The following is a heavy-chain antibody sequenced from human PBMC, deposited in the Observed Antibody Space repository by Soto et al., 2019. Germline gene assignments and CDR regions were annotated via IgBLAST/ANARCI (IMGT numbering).Heavy chain of an antibody. CDR2: ISYDGSNK. D-gene: IGHD6-13*01. Sequence: PGGSLRLSCAASGFTFSSYAMHWVRQAPGKGLEWVAVISYDGSNKYYADSVKGRFTISRDNSKNTLYLQMNSLRAEDTAVYYCASRPRQQHLDYWGQGTLVTVSS. J-gene: IGHJ4*02. CDR1: GFTFSSYA. CDR3: ASRPRQQHLDY. V-gene: IGHV3-30-3*01.